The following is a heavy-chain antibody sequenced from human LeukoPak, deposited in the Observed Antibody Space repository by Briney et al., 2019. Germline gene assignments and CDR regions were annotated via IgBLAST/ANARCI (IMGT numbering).Heavy chain of an antibody. V-gene: IGHV3-7*05. CDR3: ARGRSYLDV. CDR1: GFTFSSYW. J-gene: IGHJ6*02. CDR2: IKQDGSEK. Sequence: GGSLRLSCGASGFTFSSYWMSWVRQAPGKGLEWVASIKQDGSEKYYVDSVRGRFTISRDNAKNSLYLQMNSLRAEDTAVYYCARGRSYLDVWGQGTTVTVSS. D-gene: IGHD1-26*01.